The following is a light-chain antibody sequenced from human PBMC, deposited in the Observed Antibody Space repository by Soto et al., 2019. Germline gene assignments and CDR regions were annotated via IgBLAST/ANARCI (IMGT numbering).Light chain of an antibody. Sequence: DIVMTQSPDSLAVSLGERATIRCKSSQSVLSTSNKKNYLGWYQQSPGQPPRLLIYWASTRESGVPDRFSGSGSGTDFTLTISSLQAEDVAVYYCQQYYTTSSTFGQGTKVEL. V-gene: IGKV4-1*01. J-gene: IGKJ1*01. CDR2: WAS. CDR3: QQYYTTSST. CDR1: QSVLSTSNKKNY.